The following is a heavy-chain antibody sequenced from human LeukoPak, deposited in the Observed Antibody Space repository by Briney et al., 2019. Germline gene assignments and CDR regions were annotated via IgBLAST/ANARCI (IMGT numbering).Heavy chain of an antibody. J-gene: IGHJ4*02. V-gene: IGHV3-49*03. CDR2: IRSKVYGGTT. CDR3: TRDYGGFDY. Sequence: GGSLRLSCRSSGFTFGVYVMTWLRQARGKGREWVGFIRSKVYGGTTEYAASVKGRFIISRDDSKSIAYLQMNSLETEDTAVYYCTRDYGGFDYWGQGTLVTVSS. D-gene: IGHD4-23*01. CDR1: GFTFGVYV.